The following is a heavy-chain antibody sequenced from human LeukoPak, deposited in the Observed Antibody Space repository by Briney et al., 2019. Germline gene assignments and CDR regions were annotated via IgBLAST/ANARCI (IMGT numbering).Heavy chain of an antibody. Sequence: SETLSLTCTVSGGSISSYYWSWIRQPPRKGLQWIGYIYYSGSTNYNPSLKSRVTISVDTSKNQFSLKLSSVTAADTAVYYCARGLEWEQGWFDPWGQGTLVTVSS. D-gene: IGHD1-26*01. CDR3: ARGLEWEQGWFDP. V-gene: IGHV4-59*01. CDR2: IYYSGST. J-gene: IGHJ5*02. CDR1: GGSISSYY.